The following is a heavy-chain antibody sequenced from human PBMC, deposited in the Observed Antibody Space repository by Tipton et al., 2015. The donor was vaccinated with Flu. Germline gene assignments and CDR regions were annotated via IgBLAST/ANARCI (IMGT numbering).Heavy chain of an antibody. J-gene: IGHJ6*03. CDR1: GFTFGDHS. V-gene: IGHV3-49*04. Sequence: SLRLSCTTSGFTFGDHSMTWVRQAPGKGLEWVAFIRSETYAGTTEYAASVKGRFIISRDDSKSIAYLQMNTLRTDDTAVYYCARALLVVVPSATEERSHYYYYYMDVWGKGTTVAVSS. D-gene: IGHD2-2*01. CDR2: IRSETYAGTT. CDR3: ARALLVVVPSATEERSHYYYYYMDV.